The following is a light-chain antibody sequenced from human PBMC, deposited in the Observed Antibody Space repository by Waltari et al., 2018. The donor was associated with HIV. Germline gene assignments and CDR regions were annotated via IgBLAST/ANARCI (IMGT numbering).Light chain of an antibody. V-gene: IGLV3-21*01. Sequence: SYVLTQPPSVSVAPGETATITCPGHNIGSKNVHWYQQRPGQAPILVIYYDNERPSGIPERFSGSNSGNTATLTIRRVEVADEADYYCQVWDSDSDHVFGPGTEVTVL. CDR2: YDN. J-gene: IGLJ1*01. CDR3: QVWDSDSDHV. CDR1: NIGSKN.